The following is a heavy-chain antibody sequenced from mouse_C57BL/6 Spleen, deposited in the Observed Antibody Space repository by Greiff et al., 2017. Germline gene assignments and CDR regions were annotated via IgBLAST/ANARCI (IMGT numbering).Heavy chain of an antibody. Sequence: QVQLKQSGPELVKPGASVKISCKASGYAFSSSWMNWVKQRPGKGLEWIGRIYPGDGDTNYNGKFKGKATLTADKSSSTAYMQLSSLTSEDSAVYFCARRITTVVAHYAMDYWGQGTSVTVSS. CDR3: ARRITTVVAHYAMDY. J-gene: IGHJ4*01. V-gene: IGHV1-82*01. CDR1: GYAFSSSW. CDR2: IYPGDGDT. D-gene: IGHD1-1*01.